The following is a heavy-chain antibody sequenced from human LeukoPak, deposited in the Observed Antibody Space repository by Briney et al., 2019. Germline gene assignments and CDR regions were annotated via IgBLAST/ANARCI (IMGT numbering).Heavy chain of an antibody. V-gene: IGHV4-39*01. CDR2: IYSSGST. J-gene: IGHJ4*02. CDR1: GGSISSSHHY. Sequence: SETLSLTCAVSGGSISSSHHYWGWIRQPPGKGLEWIGSIYSSGSTYYNPSLRTRVTISVDTSKNQFSLKLSSVTAADTAVNYCARVIRTTGYYSNPKSGSFDFWGQGTLVTVSP. CDR3: ARVIRTTGYYSNPKSGSFDF. D-gene: IGHD3-9*01.